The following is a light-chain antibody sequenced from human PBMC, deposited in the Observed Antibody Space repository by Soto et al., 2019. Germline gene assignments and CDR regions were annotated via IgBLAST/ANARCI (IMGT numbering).Light chain of an antibody. V-gene: IGKV1-39*01. CDR1: HYISNY. J-gene: IGKJ2*01. CDR2: GAS. CDR3: QHVYSFPHT. Sequence: DIQMTQSPSSLSASVGEGVTITCRASHYISNYLNWYQQKPGKVPEVLIYGASSLQGGVPSRFTGSGYVTDFTLTISSLQPEDSASYYCQHVYSFPHTFGQGTKVEV.